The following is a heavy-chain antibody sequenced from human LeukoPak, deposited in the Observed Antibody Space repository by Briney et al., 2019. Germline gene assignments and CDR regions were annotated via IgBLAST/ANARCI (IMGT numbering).Heavy chain of an antibody. CDR3: VREMARNSVGLDP. CDR2: INHSGST. D-gene: IGHD5-24*01. CDR1: GGSFSGYY. V-gene: IGHV4-34*01. J-gene: IGHJ5*02. Sequence: SETLSLTCAVYGGSFSGYYWSWIRQPPGKGLEWIGEINHSGSTNYNPSLKSRVTISVDTSKNHFSLELTSVTAADAAMYFCVREMARNSVGLDPWGQGILVTVSS.